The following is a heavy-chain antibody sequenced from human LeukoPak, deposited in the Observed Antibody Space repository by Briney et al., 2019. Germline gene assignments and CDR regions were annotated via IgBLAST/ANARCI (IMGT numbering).Heavy chain of an antibody. Sequence: SETLSLTCAVSGYSISSGYYWGWVRQPPGKGLEWIGNIYHSGPTYYNPSLKSRVTISVDTSKNQFSLKLTSVTAADTAVYYCARQRHIVAVPGSFDIWGQGTMVTVSS. J-gene: IGHJ3*02. D-gene: IGHD2-2*01. V-gene: IGHV4-38-2*01. CDR2: IYHSGPT. CDR1: GYSISSGYY. CDR3: ARQRHIVAVPGSFDI.